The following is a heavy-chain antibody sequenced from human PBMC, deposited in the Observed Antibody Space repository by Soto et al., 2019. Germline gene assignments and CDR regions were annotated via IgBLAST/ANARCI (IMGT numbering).Heavy chain of an antibody. D-gene: IGHD3-16*01. CDR3: ARDFDRPGD. J-gene: IGHJ4*02. CDR2: ISSSSTTR. Sequence: GGSLRLSCAASGFIFSNYEMHWVRQAPGKGLEWVSYISSSSTTRYYADSVKGRFTVSRDNARNSLYLQMNSLRAEDTAVYYCARDFDRPGDWGQGTLVTVSS. CDR1: GFIFSNYE. V-gene: IGHV3-48*03.